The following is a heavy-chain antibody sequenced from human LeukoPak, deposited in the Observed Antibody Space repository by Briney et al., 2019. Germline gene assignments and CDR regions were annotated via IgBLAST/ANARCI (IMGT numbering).Heavy chain of an antibody. J-gene: IGHJ6*02. D-gene: IGHD6-19*01. CDR3: ARGRTRGIAVAGNPNYYYYGMDV. CDR2: IYYSGST. V-gene: IGHV4-30-4*01. CDR1: GGSISSGDYY. Sequence: ASETLSLTCTVSGGSISSGDYYWSWIRQPPGKGLEWIGYIYYSGSTYYNPSLKSRVTISVDTSKNQFSLKLSSVTAADTAVYYCARGRTRGIAVAGNPNYYYYGMDVWGQGTTVTVSS.